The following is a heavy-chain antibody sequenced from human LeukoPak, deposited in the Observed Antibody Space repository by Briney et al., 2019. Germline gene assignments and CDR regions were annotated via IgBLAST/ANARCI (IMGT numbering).Heavy chain of an antibody. CDR1: GFTFTSYG. V-gene: IGHV3-21*01. J-gene: IGHJ3*02. D-gene: IGHD3-10*01. CDR3: ARGRSITLLRGVAMSDGFDI. CDR2: IDTSGSYI. Sequence: GGSLRLSCTASGFTFTSYGMNWVRQAPGKGLEWVSFIDTSGSYIYYGDSLKGRVTISRDNAKTSLYLQMNGLRAEDTAVYYCARGRSITLLRGVAMSDGFDIWGQGAMVTVSS.